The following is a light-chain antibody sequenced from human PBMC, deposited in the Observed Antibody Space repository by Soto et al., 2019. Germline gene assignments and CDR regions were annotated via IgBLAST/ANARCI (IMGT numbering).Light chain of an antibody. CDR1: QSISKS. J-gene: IGKJ1*01. CDR2: SAS. V-gene: IGKV1-39*02. CDR3: QYADP. Sequence: IQVTQSPSSLSASVGDRVSITCRTSQSISKSLNWYQQKAGRAPKLLISSASTLQSGVPSRFSGSGSGTDFSLSISSLQPEDFATYYCQYADPFGRGTKLEI.